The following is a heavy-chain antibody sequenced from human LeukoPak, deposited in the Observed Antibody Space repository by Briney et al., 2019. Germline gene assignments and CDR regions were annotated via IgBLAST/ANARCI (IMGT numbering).Heavy chain of an antibody. D-gene: IGHD6-6*01. CDR2: ISFDGSKG. J-gene: IGHJ5*02. Sequence: PGRALRLSCAASGCTFSTYAMHWLRQAPGKGLEGVAVISFDGSKGYYADCVNGRFTLSRDNSKNTLFLQMNSLRVEDPAVYYCASAEKYNWFTPWGQATLVTVYS. CDR1: GCTFSTYA. V-gene: IGHV3-30-3*01. CDR3: ASAEKYNWFTP.